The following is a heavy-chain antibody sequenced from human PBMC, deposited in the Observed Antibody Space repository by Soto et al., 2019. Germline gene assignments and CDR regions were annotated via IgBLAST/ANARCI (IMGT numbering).Heavy chain of an antibody. Sequence: EVQLLESGGGLVQPGGSLRLSCAASGFTFSSYAMSWVRQAPGKGLEWVSAISGSGGSTYYADSVQGRFTISRDNSKNTLYLQMNSLRAEDTAVYYWAKDELGYWSGGSCYGDAFDSWGQGTMVTVSS. D-gene: IGHD2-15*01. CDR1: GFTFSSYA. CDR2: ISGSGGST. J-gene: IGHJ3*02. CDR3: AKDELGYWSGGSCYGDAFDS. V-gene: IGHV3-23*01.